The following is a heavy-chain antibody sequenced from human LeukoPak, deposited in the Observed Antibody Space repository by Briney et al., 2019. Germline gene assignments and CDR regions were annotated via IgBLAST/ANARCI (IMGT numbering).Heavy chain of an antibody. CDR3: ARRSGDGYNFDY. V-gene: IGHV1-46*01. CDR2: INPSGGST. CDR1: GYTFTSYY. Sequence: ASVKVSCKASGYTFTSYYMHWVRQAPGQGLEWMGIINPSGGSTSYAQKFQGRVTMTRDTSISTAYMELSRLRSDDTAVYYCARRSGDGYNFDYWGQGTLVTVSS. J-gene: IGHJ4*02. D-gene: IGHD5-24*01.